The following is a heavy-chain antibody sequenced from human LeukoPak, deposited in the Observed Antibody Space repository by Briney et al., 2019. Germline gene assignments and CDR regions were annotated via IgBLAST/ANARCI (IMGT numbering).Heavy chain of an antibody. J-gene: IGHJ4*02. CDR2: ISADGGST. CDR3: AKESGKFDY. V-gene: IGHV3-43*02. CDR1: GINFADYA. Sequence: PAGSLRLSCVVSGINFADYAMHWVRQPPGKGLEWVSLISADGGSTFSADSVKGRFSISRDNSKNSLYLQMNSLRSEDTAMYYCAKESGKFDYWGQGTLVAVSS.